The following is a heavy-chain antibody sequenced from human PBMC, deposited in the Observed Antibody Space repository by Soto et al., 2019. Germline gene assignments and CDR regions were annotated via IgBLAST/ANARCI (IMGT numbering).Heavy chain of an antibody. J-gene: IGHJ3*02. CDR2: INHSGST. CDR3: ARGLPSTRAFDI. Sequence: SETLSLTCAVYGGSFSGYHWSWIRQPPGKGLEWIGEINHSGSTNYNPSLKSRVTISVDTSKNQFSLKLSSVTAADTAVYYCARGLPSTRAFDIWGQGTMVTVSS. V-gene: IGHV4-34*01. CDR1: GGSFSGYH.